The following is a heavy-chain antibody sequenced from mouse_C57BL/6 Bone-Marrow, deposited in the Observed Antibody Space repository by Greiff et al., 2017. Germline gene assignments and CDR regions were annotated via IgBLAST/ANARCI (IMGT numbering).Heavy chain of an antibody. CDR1: GYTFTSYW. CDR3: ARESHYYSNPYAMDY. Sequence: QVQLQQPGAELVMPGASVKLSCKASGYTFTSYWMHWVKQRPGQGLEWIGEIDPSDSYTNYNQKFKGKSTLTVDKSSSPAYMQLSSLTSEDSAVYYCARESHYYSNPYAMDYWGQGTSVTVSS. D-gene: IGHD2-5*01. V-gene: IGHV1-69*01. CDR2: IDPSDSYT. J-gene: IGHJ4*01.